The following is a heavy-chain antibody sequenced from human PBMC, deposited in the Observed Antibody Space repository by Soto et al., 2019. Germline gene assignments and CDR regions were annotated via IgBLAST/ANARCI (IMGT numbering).Heavy chain of an antibody. J-gene: IGHJ4*02. D-gene: IGHD2-2*01. Sequence: QVQLVQSGAEVKKPGASVKVSCKASGYTFTSYGISWVRQAPGQGLEWMGWISAYNGNTNYAQKLQGRVTMTTDTSTSTAYMELRSRRSDDTAVYYCARVQAYCISTSCYLAGEFDYWGQGTLVTVSS. CDR2: ISAYNGNT. CDR3: ARVQAYCISTSCYLAGEFDY. CDR1: GYTFTSYG. V-gene: IGHV1-18*01.